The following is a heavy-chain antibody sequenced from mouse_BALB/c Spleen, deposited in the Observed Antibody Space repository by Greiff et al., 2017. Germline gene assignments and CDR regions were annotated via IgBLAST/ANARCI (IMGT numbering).Heavy chain of an antibody. CDR1: GFTFSDYY. J-gene: IGHJ3*01. CDR2: ISDGGSYN. Sequence: EVLLVESGGGLVKPGGSLKLSCAASGFTFSDYYMYWVRQTPEKGLEWVASISDGGSYNYYTDSVKGRFTISRDNAKNNMYLKMSSLKSEDTAMFDGASPYDCDGSGLAYWGQGTLVTVSA. CDR3: ASPYDCDGSGLAY. V-gene: IGHV5-4*02. D-gene: IGHD2-4*01.